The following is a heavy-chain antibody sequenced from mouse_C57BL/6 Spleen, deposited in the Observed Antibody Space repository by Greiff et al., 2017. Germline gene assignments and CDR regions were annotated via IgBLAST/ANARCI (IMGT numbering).Heavy chain of an antibody. CDR2: ISSGGSYT. Sequence: EVKLEESGGDLVKPGGSLKLSCAASGFTFSSYGMSWVRQTPDKRLEWVATISSGGSYTYYPDSVKGRFTISRDNAKNTLYLQMSSLKSEDTAMYYCARHEGLRRTEYAMDYWGQGTSVTVSS. D-gene: IGHD2-12*01. CDR1: GFTFSSYG. V-gene: IGHV5-6*02. J-gene: IGHJ4*01. CDR3: ARHEGLRRTEYAMDY.